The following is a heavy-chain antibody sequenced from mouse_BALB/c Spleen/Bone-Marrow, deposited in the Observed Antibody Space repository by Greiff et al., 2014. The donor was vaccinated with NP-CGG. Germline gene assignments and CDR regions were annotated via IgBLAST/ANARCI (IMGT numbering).Heavy chain of an antibody. CDR3: ARQYGNLGVMDY. CDR2: ISSGGSYT. CDR1: GFTFSRYG. D-gene: IGHD2-1*01. Sequence: DVKLVESGGDLVEPGGSLKLSCAASGFTFSRYGMSWVRQTPDKRLEWVANISSGGSYTYYPDSVKGRFTISRDNAKNTLYLHMSSLKSEDTAMYYCARQYGNLGVMDYWGQGTSVTVSS. J-gene: IGHJ4*01. V-gene: IGHV5-6*02.